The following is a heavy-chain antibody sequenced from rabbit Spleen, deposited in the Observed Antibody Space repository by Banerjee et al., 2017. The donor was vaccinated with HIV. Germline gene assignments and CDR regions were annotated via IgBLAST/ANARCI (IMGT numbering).Heavy chain of an antibody. CDR1: GFSFSGSHY. CDR3: ARGSAAMTMVITGYYLNL. Sequence: QSLEESGGDLVKPGASLTLTCTASGFSFSGSHYMCWVRQAPGKGLEWIACIYAGSSGSTYFATWAKGRFTISKTSSTTVTLQMTSLTAADTATYVCARGSAAMTMVITGYYLNLWGQGTLVTVS. D-gene: IGHD2-1*01. CDR2: IYAGSSGST. J-gene: IGHJ4*01. V-gene: IGHV1S40*01.